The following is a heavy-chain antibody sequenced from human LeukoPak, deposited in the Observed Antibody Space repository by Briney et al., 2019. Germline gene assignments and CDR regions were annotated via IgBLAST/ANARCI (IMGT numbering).Heavy chain of an antibody. CDR1: GGSISSYY. CDR2: IYYSGST. D-gene: IGHD3-10*01. Sequence: TSETLSLTCTVSGGSISSYYWSWIRQPPGKGLEWIGYIYYSGSTNYNPSLKSRVTISVDTSKNQFSLKLSSVTAADTAVYYCARVAGSYSTYYYYYGMDVWGQGTTVTVSS. J-gene: IGHJ6*02. V-gene: IGHV4-59*01. CDR3: ARVAGSYSTYYYYYGMDV.